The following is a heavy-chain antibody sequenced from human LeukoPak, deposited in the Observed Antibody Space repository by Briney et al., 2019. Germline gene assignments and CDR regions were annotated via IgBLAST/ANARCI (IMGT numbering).Heavy chain of an antibody. D-gene: IGHD2-2*01. V-gene: IGHV4-59*08. CDR1: GGSISSDY. Sequence: KPSEALSLTCAVSGGSISSDYWSWIRQPPGKGLEWIGYIYYSGRTNYNPSLKSRVTISVDTSKNQFSLKLSSVTAADTAVYYCAKQAYCSGTSCSPFDYWGQGTLVTVSS. CDR3: AKQAYCSGTSCSPFDY. J-gene: IGHJ4*02. CDR2: IYYSGRT.